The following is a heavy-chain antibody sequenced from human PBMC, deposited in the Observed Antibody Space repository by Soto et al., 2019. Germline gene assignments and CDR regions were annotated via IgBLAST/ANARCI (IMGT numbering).Heavy chain of an antibody. V-gene: IGHV3-11*01. CDR1: GFTFGDYN. CDR2: MSDSGGDM. D-gene: IGHD3-10*01. Sequence: QVLLEESGGGLVKPVGSLSLACAASGFTFGDYNLIWVRQAPGKGRDLVAYMSDSGGDMYYVDAVKSRFTISRDNTKNSVYMEMNSVRVADNAVYYGASEGVSGSHLPGGIDYWGQGILVTVSS. J-gene: IGHJ4*02. CDR3: ASEGVSGSHLPGGIDY.